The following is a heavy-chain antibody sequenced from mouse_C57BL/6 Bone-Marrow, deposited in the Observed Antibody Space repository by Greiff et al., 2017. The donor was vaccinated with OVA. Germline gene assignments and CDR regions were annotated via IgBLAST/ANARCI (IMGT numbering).Heavy chain of an antibody. D-gene: IGHD1-1*01. Sequence: QVQLKQSGAELVRPGTSVKVSCKASGYAFTNYLIEWVKQRPGQGLEWMGVIKRGRGGTNYNEKFKGKATLTADKSSSTAYMQLSSLTSEDSAVYFCTDYYGSLSDFWGKGTTLTVSS. CDR2: IKRGRGGT. J-gene: IGHJ2*01. CDR1: GYAFTNYL. V-gene: IGHV1-54*01. CDR3: TDYYGSLSDF.